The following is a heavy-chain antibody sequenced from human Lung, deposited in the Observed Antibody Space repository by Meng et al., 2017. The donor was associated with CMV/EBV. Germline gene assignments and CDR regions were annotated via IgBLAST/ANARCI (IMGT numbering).Heavy chain of an antibody. CDR2: INPNSGGT. CDR1: GYPFTGYY. V-gene: IGHV1-2*04. Sequence: VRLVQLGAGVRRPGASVKVSWKASGYPFTGYYMHWVRQAPGQGLEWMGWINPNSGGTNYAQKFQGWATMTRDTSISTAYMELSRLRSDDTAVYYCARDWEGSWAVFDYWGQGTLVTVSS. CDR3: ARDWEGSWAVFDY. J-gene: IGHJ4*02. D-gene: IGHD6-13*01.